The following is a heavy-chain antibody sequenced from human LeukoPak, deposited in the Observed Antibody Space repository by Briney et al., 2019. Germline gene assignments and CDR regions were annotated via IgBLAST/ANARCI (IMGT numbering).Heavy chain of an antibody. CDR2: IHYSGST. Sequence: SETLSLTCTVSGGSISSGSYYWSWIRQPPGKGLECIGYIHYSGSTNYNPSLRSRVTISVDSSKNQFSLKLSSVTAADTAVYYCARTTEGYCRGRSCYSYYYYMDVWGKGTTVTVSS. CDR1: GGSISSGSYY. J-gene: IGHJ6*03. CDR3: ARTTEGYCRGRSCYSYYYYMDV. V-gene: IGHV4-61*01. D-gene: IGHD2-15*01.